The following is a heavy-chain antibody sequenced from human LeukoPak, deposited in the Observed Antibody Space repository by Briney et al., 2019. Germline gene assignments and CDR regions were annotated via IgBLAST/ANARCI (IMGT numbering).Heavy chain of an antibody. V-gene: IGHV4-61*02. D-gene: IGHD3-3*01. CDR1: GSSIRSGSYY. CDR3: ARVITIFGVVRGVWFDP. Sequence: PSQTLSLTCIVSGSSIRSGSYYWSWIRQPAGKGLEWIGRIYTGGSTNYNPSLKSRVTISVDTSKNQFSLKLSSVAAAYTAVYYCARVITIFGVVRGVWFDPWGQGTLVTVSP. J-gene: IGHJ5*02. CDR2: IYTGGST.